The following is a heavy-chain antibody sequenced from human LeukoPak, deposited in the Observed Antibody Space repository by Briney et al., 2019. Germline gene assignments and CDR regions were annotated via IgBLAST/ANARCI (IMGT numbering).Heavy chain of an antibody. V-gene: IGHV4-59*01. Sequence: SETLSLTCTVSGDSISSYYWSWIRQPPGKGLEWIGYIYHSGSTNYNPSLKSRVTISVDMSKNQFSLKLSSVTAADTAVYYCARAMITAFDYWGQGTLVTVSS. CDR3: ARAMITAFDY. D-gene: IGHD1-14*01. CDR2: IYHSGST. CDR1: GDSISSYY. J-gene: IGHJ4*02.